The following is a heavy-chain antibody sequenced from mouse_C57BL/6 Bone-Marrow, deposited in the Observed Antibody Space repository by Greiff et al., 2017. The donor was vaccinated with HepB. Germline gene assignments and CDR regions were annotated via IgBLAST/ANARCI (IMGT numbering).Heavy chain of an antibody. CDR2: ISDGGSYT. J-gene: IGHJ2*01. V-gene: IGHV5-4*01. CDR3: ARDRYGYSFDY. CDR1: GFTFSSYA. D-gene: IGHD2-2*01. Sequence: EVKLMESGGGLVKPGGSLKLSCAASGFTFSSYAMSWVRQTPEKRLEWVATISDGGSYTYYPANVKGRFTISRDNAKNNLYLQMSHLKSEDTAMYYCARDRYGYSFDYWGQGTTLTVSS.